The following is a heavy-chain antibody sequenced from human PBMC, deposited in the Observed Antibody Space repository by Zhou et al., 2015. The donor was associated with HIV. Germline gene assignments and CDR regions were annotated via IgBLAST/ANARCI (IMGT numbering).Heavy chain of an antibody. CDR2: IIPIFGTA. D-gene: IGHD2-21*02. CDR1: GGTFSSYA. V-gene: IGHV1-69*01. CDR3: AIYLRGAVVTASDY. Sequence: VQLVQSGAEVKKPGSLVRVSCKASGGTFSSYAISWVRQAPGQGLEWMGGIIPIFGTANYAQKFQGRVTITADESTSTAYMELSSLRSEDTAVYYCAIYLRGAVVTASDYWGQGTLVTVSS. J-gene: IGHJ4*02.